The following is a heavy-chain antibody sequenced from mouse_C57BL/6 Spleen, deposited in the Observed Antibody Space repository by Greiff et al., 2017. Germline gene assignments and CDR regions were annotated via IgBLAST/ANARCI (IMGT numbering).Heavy chain of an antibody. CDR1: GYTFTSYW. Sequence: VQLQQPGAELVRPGSSVKLSCKASGYTFTSYWMHWVKPRPIQGLEWIGNIDPSDSETHYNQKFKDKATLTVDKSSSTAYMQLSSLTSEDSAVYYCARHDYDGDYYAMDYWGQGTSVTVSS. J-gene: IGHJ4*01. D-gene: IGHD2-4*01. V-gene: IGHV1-52*01. CDR2: IDPSDSET. CDR3: ARHDYDGDYYAMDY.